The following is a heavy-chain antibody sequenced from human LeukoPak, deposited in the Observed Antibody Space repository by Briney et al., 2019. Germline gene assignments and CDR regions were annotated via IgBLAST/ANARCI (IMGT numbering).Heavy chain of an antibody. CDR1: GGTFSSYA. D-gene: IGHD2-2*01. CDR2: IIPIFGTA. CDR3: ARSHMPPVGPYYMDV. V-gene: IGHV1-69*05. J-gene: IGHJ6*03. Sequence: ASVKVSCKASGGTFSSYAIGWVRQAPGQGLEWMGGIIPIFGTANYAQKFQGRVTITTDESTSTAYMELSSLRSEDTAVYYCARSHMPPVGPYYMDVWGKGTTVTVSS.